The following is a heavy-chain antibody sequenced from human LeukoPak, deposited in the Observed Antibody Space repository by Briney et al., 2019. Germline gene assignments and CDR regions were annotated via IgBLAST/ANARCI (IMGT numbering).Heavy chain of an antibody. Sequence: SSETLSLTCTVSGGSISSYYWSWIRQPPGKGLEWIGYIYYSGSTNYNPSLKSRVTISVDTSKNQFSLKLSSVTAADTAVYYCATQYSSGWYGYWGQGTLVTVSS. CDR2: IYYSGST. CDR3: ATQYSSGWYGY. D-gene: IGHD6-19*01. V-gene: IGHV4-59*08. J-gene: IGHJ4*02. CDR1: GGSISSYY.